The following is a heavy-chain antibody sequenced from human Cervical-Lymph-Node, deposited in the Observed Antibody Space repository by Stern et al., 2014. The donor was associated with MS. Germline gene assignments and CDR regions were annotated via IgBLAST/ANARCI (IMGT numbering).Heavy chain of an antibody. J-gene: IGHJ6*02. D-gene: IGHD3-3*01. CDR3: ARGLNDFWSGYSYYYYYGMDV. CDR1: GYTFTGYY. CDR2: VNPNSGGT. V-gene: IGHV1-2*04. Sequence: QLQLVESGAEVKKPGASVKVSCKASGYTFTGYYMHWVRQAPGQGLEWMGWVNPNSGGTNYAQKFQGWVTMTRDTSISTAYMELSRLRSDDTAVYYCARGLNDFWSGYSYYYYYGMDVWGQGTTVTVSS.